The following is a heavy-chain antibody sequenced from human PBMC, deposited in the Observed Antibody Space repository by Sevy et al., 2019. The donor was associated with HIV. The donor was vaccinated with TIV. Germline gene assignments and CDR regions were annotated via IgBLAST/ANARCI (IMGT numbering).Heavy chain of an antibody. V-gene: IGHV4-34*01. CDR1: GGSFSGYY. J-gene: IGHJ5*02. Sequence: SETLSLTCAVYGGSFSGYYWNWIRQSPGKGLEWIGEINHSGSTHYNPSLKSRVTISVDTSKNQFSLRLNSVTAADSAVYYCARAPPVVVVPGAPSWFDPWGQGTLVTVSS. D-gene: IGHD2-2*01. CDR3: ARAPPVVVVPGAPSWFDP. CDR2: INHSGST.